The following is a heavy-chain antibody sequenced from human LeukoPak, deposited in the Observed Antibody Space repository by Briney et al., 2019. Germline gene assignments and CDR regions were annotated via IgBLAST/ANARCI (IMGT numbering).Heavy chain of an antibody. Sequence: GGSLRLSCSAPGFPFSTLGMHWVRQAPGKGLEHVSTIGSDGDGTYYADSVKDRFIISRDNSKNAVYLQMNSLRPEDTAVYYCVSPVFINFWGQGTLVTVSS. CDR3: VSPVFINF. J-gene: IGHJ4*01. CDR2: IGSDGDGT. D-gene: IGHD1-14*01. CDR1: GFPFSTLG. V-gene: IGHV3-64D*06.